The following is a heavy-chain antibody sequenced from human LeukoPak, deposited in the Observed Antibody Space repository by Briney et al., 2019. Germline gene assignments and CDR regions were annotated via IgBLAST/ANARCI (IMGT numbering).Heavy chain of an antibody. CDR3: ARGFRGASFDY. Sequence: SETLSLTCSVSGVSMSSYYWSWIRQSPGKGLEWIGYIYHSGSTDYNSSLKSRVTISEDTSKKQFSLKVSSVTAADTAVYYCARGFRGASFDYWGQGTLVTVSS. CDR1: GVSMSSYY. V-gene: IGHV4-59*01. D-gene: IGHD1-26*01. J-gene: IGHJ4*02. CDR2: IYHSGST.